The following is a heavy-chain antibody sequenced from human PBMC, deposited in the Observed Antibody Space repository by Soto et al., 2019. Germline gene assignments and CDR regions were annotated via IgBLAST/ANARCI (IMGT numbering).Heavy chain of an antibody. V-gene: IGHV2-70*11. Sequence: SGPTLVNPTQTLTLTCTFSGFSLSTSGMCASWIRQPPGKALEWLARIDWDDDKYYSTSLKTRLTISKDTSKNQVVLTMTNMDPVDTATYYCARTPRYRFGDQTERWFDPWGQGTLVTVSS. D-gene: IGHD3-10*01. CDR2: IDWDDDK. J-gene: IGHJ5*02. CDR3: ARTPRYRFGDQTERWFDP. CDR1: GFSLSTSGMC.